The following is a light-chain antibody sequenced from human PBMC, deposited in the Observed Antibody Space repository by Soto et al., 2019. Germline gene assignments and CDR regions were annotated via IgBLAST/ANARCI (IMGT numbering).Light chain of an antibody. CDR3: SSYAVNNKVV. Sequence: QSALTQPRSVSASPGQSVTISCTGTSSDVGSYKSVSWYQQYPGKAPKLMIYDVNKRPSGVPDRFSGSKSGNTASLTVSGLQAEDEADYYCSSYAVNNKVVFGGGTKVTVL. CDR2: DVN. V-gene: IGLV2-11*01. J-gene: IGLJ2*01. CDR1: SSDVGSYKS.